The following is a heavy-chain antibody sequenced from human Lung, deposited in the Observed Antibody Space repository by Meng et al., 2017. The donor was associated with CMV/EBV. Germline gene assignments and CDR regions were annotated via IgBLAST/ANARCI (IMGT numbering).Heavy chain of an antibody. Sequence: GESLKISCAASGFTFSSYGMHWVRQAPGKGLEWVAFILYDGSYKYSADSVKGRFTISRDNSKNTLYLQMNSLRAEDTAVYYCAKMVRTLAPGGGFDYWGQETLVTVSS. J-gene: IGHJ4*02. CDR1: GFTFSSYG. CDR3: AKMVRTLAPGGGFDY. D-gene: IGHD4/OR15-4a*01. V-gene: IGHV3-30*02. CDR2: ILYDGSYK.